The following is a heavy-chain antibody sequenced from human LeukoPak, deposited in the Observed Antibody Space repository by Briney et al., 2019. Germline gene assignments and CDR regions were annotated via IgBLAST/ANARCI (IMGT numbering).Heavy chain of an antibody. CDR2: IIPIFGTA. V-gene: IGHV1-69*05. Sequence: GASVKVSCKASGGTFSSYAISWVRQAPGQGLEWMGRIIPIFGTANYAQKFQGRVTITTDESTSTAYMELSRLRSEDTAVYYCARDTDNVIVGAYKLDYWGQGTLVTVSS. D-gene: IGHD1-26*01. CDR3: ARDTDNVIVGAYKLDY. J-gene: IGHJ4*02. CDR1: GGTFSSYA.